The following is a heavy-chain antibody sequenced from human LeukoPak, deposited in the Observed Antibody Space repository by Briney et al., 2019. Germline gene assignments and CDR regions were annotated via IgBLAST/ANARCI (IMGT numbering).Heavy chain of an antibody. CDR1: GFTFSSYW. CDR2: IKQDGSEK. CDR3: ARVTGSGSYHWFDP. Sequence: GGSLRLSCAASGFTFSSYWMSWGRHAPGKGLEWVANIKQDGSEKYYVDSVKGRFTISRDNAKNSLYLQMNSLRAEDTAVYYCARVTGSGSYHWFDPWGQGTLVTVSS. D-gene: IGHD3-10*01. V-gene: IGHV3-7*01. J-gene: IGHJ5*02.